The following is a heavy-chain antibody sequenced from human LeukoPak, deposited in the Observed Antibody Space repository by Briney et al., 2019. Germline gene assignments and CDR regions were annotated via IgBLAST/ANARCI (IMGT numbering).Heavy chain of an antibody. J-gene: IGHJ6*02. CDR1: GGTFSSYA. V-gene: IGHV1-69*06. Sequence: SVKVSCKASGGTFSSYAISWVRQAPGQGLEWMGRIIPMFGTVNYEQKFQGRVTIIADKFTSTAYMELSSLRFEDTAMYYCARDQKVGATPYFGMDVWGQGTTVTVSS. D-gene: IGHD1-26*01. CDR3: ARDQKVGATPYFGMDV. CDR2: IIPMFGTV.